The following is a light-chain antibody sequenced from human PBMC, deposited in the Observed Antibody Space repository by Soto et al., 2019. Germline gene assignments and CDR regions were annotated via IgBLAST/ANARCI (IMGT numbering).Light chain of an antibody. CDR1: QGITSY. CDR2: AAS. V-gene: IGKV1-9*01. Sequence: IHLTQSPSSVSSYVLGIGTISGLASQGITSYLAWYQQEPGKGPKLLIYAASTLQSGVPSRFSGTGSGTEFTLTISSLQPEDFATYYCQHYNSYSEAFGQGTKVDIK. J-gene: IGKJ1*01. CDR3: QHYNSYSEA.